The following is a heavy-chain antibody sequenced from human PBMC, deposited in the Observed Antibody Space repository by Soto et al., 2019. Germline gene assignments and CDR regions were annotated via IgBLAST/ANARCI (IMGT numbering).Heavy chain of an antibody. D-gene: IGHD3-10*01. CDR2: ISAYNGNT. CDR3: ARDFRDYGSGSHASS. V-gene: IGHV1-18*01. Sequence: QVQLVQSGAEVKKPGASVKVSCKASGYTFTSYGISWVRQAPGQGLEWMGWISAYNGNTNYAQKLQGRVTMTTDTSTSTADMELRSLRSDDTAVYYCARDFRDYGSGSHASSWGQGTLVTVSS. J-gene: IGHJ5*02. CDR1: GYTFTSYG.